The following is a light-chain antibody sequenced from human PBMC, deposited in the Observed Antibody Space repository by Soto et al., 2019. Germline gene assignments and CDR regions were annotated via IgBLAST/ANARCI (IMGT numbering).Light chain of an antibody. CDR2: DDK. Sequence: QSALTQPPSVSAAAGEKVTISCSGSNAGTNYVAWYQQIPGSAPRLLIYDDKERPSGTPDRFSGSRYGTTATLVIAGLQTGDEGEYFCGTWDKSLDYGVFGGGTKVTVL. V-gene: IGLV1-51*01. J-gene: IGLJ3*02. CDR3: GTWDKSLDYGV. CDR1: SNAGTNY.